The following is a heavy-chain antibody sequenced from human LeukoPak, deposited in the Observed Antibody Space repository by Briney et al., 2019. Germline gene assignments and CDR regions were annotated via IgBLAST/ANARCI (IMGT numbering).Heavy chain of an antibody. J-gene: IGHJ4*02. V-gene: IGHV1-24*01. CDR3: ATAGAGAVALDY. Sequence: ASVKVSCKVSGYTLTELSMHWVRQAPGKGLEWMGGFDPEDGETINAQKFQGRVTMTEDTSTDTAYMELSSLRSEDTAVYYCATAGAGAVALDYWGQGTLVTVSP. CDR2: FDPEDGET. D-gene: IGHD6-19*01. CDR1: GYTLTELS.